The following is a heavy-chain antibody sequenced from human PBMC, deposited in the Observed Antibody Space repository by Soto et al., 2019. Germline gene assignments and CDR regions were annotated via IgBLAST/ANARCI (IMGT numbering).Heavy chain of an antibody. Sequence: ASVKISCKASGYTFTGYYMHWVRQAPGQGLEWMGWINPNSGGTNYAQKFQGRVTMTRDTFISTAYMELSRLRSDDTAVYYCARDRLLWFGELPSPDNWFEPWGEGTLVTVSS. D-gene: IGHD3-10*01. V-gene: IGHV1-2*02. CDR3: ARDRLLWFGELPSPDNWFEP. CDR2: INPNSGGT. CDR1: GYTFTGYY. J-gene: IGHJ5*02.